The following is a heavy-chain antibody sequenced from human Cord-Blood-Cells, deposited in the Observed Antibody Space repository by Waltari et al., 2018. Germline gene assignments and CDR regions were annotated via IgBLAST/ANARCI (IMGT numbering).Heavy chain of an antibody. D-gene: IGHD6-13*01. V-gene: IGHV3-33*01. J-gene: IGHJ4*02. CDR3: AREDLVHYFDY. CDR1: GFTFSSYG. CDR2: IWYDGSNK. Sequence: QVQLVESGGGVVQPGRSLRLSCAASGFTFSSYGMNWVRQAPGKGLEWVAVIWYDGSNKYYADSVKGRFTISRDNSKNTLYLQMNSLRAEDTAVYYCAREDLVHYFDYWGQGTLVTVSS.